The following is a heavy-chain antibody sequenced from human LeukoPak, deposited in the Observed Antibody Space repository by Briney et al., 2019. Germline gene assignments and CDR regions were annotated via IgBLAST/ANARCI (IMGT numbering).Heavy chain of an antibody. CDR3: ARTPPLNYYYDSSGYYPNNYYYYGMDV. D-gene: IGHD3-22*01. Sequence: GESLKISCKGSGYSFISYWIGWVRQMPGKGLEWMGIIYPGDSDTRYSSSFQGQVTISADKSISTAYLQWSSLKASDTAMYYCARTPPLNYYYDSSGYYPNNYYYYGMDVWGQGTTVTVSS. CDR1: GYSFISYW. V-gene: IGHV5-51*01. J-gene: IGHJ6*02. CDR2: IYPGDSDT.